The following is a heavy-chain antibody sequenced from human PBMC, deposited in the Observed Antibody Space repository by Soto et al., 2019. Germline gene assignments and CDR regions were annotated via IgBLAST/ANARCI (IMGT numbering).Heavy chain of an antibody. J-gene: IGHJ5*02. Sequence: SETLSLTCAVSGGSISSSNWWSWVRQPPGKGLEWIGEIYHSGSTNYNPSLKSRVTISVDKSKNQFSLKLSSVTAADTAVYYCARGYSIAAAGKGNWFDPWGQGTLVTVSS. D-gene: IGHD6-13*01. CDR3: ARGYSIAAAGKGNWFDP. V-gene: IGHV4-4*02. CDR2: IYHSGST. CDR1: GGSISSSNW.